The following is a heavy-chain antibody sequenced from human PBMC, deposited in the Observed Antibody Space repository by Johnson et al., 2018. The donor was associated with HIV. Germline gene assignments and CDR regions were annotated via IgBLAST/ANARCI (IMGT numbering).Heavy chain of an antibody. Sequence: VQLVESGGGLVQPGGSLRLSCAASGFTFNTYWMTWVRQPPGRGLECVANIKQDGTEQNYVDSVRGRFTISRDNAANSLYLQMNSLRPEDTAVYYCARPYYNTNDYYLYSFDIWGQGTMVTVSS. CDR1: GFTFNTYW. D-gene: IGHD3-22*01. CDR3: ARPYYNTNDYYLYSFDI. CDR2: IKQDGTEQ. J-gene: IGHJ3*02. V-gene: IGHV3-7*01.